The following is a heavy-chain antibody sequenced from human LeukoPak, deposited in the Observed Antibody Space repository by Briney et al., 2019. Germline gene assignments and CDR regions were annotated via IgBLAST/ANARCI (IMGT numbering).Heavy chain of an antibody. Sequence: PGGSLRLSCAASGITFSNYAMSWVRQAPGKGLEWVSAISGSGGSTYYAGSVKGRFTISRDNSKNTLYLQMNSLRAEDTAVYYCASPSGFHGDYGFDQWGLGTLVTVSS. D-gene: IGHD4-17*01. CDR2: ISGSGGST. J-gene: IGHJ4*02. V-gene: IGHV3-23*01. CDR1: GITFSNYA. CDR3: ASPSGFHGDYGFDQ.